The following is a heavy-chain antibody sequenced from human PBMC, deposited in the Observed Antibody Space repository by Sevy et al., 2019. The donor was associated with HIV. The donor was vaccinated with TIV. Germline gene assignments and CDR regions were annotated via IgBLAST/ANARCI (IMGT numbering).Heavy chain of an antibody. Sequence: GGSLRLSCAASGFTFSSYDMHWVRQATGKGLEWVSAIGTAGDTYYPGSVKGQFTISRENAKNSLYLQMNSPRAGDTAVYYCARAYVGYGLYYYYYGMDVWGQGTTVTVSS. CDR1: GFTFSSYD. V-gene: IGHV3-13*01. D-gene: IGHD5-18*01. CDR3: ARAYVGYGLYYYYYGMDV. CDR2: IGTAGDT. J-gene: IGHJ6*02.